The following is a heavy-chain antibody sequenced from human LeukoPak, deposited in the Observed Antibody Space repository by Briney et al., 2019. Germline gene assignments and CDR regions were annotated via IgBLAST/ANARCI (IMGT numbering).Heavy chain of an antibody. V-gene: IGHV3-30*02. CDR2: IRYDGGNK. Sequence: GGSLRLSCAASGFTFSSYGMHWVRQTPGKGLEWVALIRYDGGNKYYADSVKGRFTISRDNSKDTLYLQKNSLRVEDTAVYYCARDISGWYTLDYWGQGTLVTVSS. CDR3: ARDISGWYTLDY. J-gene: IGHJ4*02. D-gene: IGHD6-19*01. CDR1: GFTFSSYG.